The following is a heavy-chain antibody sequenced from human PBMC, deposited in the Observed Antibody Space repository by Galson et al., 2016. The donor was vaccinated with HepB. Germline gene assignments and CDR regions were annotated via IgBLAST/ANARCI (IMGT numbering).Heavy chain of an antibody. D-gene: IGHD3-16*01. Sequence: LRLSCAASGFSLNTFGTHWVRQAPGRGLEWVAYLRFDGTSTYYGDSVMGRFTISRDISTNTIYLQMNSLRAEDTGLHYCARDLYDHWFDYWGQGTPVVVSS. CDR2: LRFDGTST. CDR3: ARDLYDHWFDY. CDR1: GFSLNTFG. V-gene: IGHV3-33*08. J-gene: IGHJ4*02.